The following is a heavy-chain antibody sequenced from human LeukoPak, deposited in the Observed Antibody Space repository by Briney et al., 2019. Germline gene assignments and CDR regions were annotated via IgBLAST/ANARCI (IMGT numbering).Heavy chain of an antibody. D-gene: IGHD3-3*01. CDR2: IIPNFGTA. Sequence: GASVKVSCKASGGTFSSYAISWVRQAPGQGLEWMGGIIPNFGTADYAQKFQGRVTITADESTSTAYMELSSLRSEDTAVYYCAITIFGVVIITIDAFDIWGQGTMVTVSS. CDR1: GGTFSSYA. V-gene: IGHV1-69*01. CDR3: AITIFGVVIITIDAFDI. J-gene: IGHJ3*02.